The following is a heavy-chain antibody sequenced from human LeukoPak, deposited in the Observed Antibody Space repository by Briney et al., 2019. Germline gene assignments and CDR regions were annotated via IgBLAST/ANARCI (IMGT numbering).Heavy chain of an antibody. V-gene: IGHV1-2*02. J-gene: IGHJ4*02. CDR2: INPNSGGT. Sequence: GASVTVSYKASGYTFTDYYMHWVRQAPGQGLEWMGWINPNSGGTNYAQKFQGRVTMTRDTSISTAYMELSRLRSDDTAVYYCARGSPSSSGWYGDYWGQGTLVTVSS. D-gene: IGHD6-19*01. CDR1: GYTFTDYY. CDR3: ARGSPSSSGWYGDY.